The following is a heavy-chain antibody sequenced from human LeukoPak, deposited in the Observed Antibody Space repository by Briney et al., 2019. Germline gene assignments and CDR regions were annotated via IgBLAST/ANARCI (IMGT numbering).Heavy chain of an antibody. CDR1: GFIFDDYA. D-gene: IGHD5-18*01. CDR2: ISWNSGSI. J-gene: IGHJ4*02. V-gene: IGHV3-9*01. Sequence: QPGGSLRLSCAASGFIFDDYAMHWVRQAPGKGLEWVSGISWNSGSIGYADSVKGRFTISRDNAKNSLYLQMNSLRAEDTALYYCAKDPGYSYGRREFDYWGQGTLVTVSS. CDR3: AKDPGYSYGRREFDY.